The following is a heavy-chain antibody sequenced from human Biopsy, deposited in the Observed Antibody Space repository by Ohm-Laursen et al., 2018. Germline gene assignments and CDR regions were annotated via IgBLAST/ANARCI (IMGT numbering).Heavy chain of an antibody. D-gene: IGHD3-22*01. CDR2: IYSSGST. Sequence: SDTLSLTCAVSGGSLSSYYWSWIRQPAGKGLEWIGRIYSSGSTNYNPSLKSRVILSMDTSKRQFSLKLSFVTAADTAVYYCARWTPEYDSSRYYLDAFDIWGQGTKVTVSS. V-gene: IGHV4-4*07. CDR1: GGSLSSYY. CDR3: ARWTPEYDSSRYYLDAFDI. J-gene: IGHJ3*02.